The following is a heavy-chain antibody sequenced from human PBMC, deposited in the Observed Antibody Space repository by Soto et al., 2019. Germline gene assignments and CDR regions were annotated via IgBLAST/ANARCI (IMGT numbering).Heavy chain of an antibody. CDR2: MYHTGTT. Sequence: PSETLSLTCSVSGGSISSYYWSWIRQTAGKRLEWIGRMYHTGTTDYNPSLKRRLTISLDMSKNHFSLDLRSVTAADTAVYYCVGHFNARGGGHFPHWGQGTPVTVSS. J-gene: IGHJ1*01. CDR1: GGSISSYY. CDR3: VGHFNARGGGHFPH. D-gene: IGHD3-10*01. V-gene: IGHV4-59*05.